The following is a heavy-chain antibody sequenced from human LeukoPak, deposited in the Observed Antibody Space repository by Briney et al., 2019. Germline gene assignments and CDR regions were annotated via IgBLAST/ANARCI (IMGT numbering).Heavy chain of an antibody. Sequence: GGSLRLSCVTSGFMFSDYSMSWVRQAPGKGLEWISYISSSSSTIYYANSVKGRFIISRDNAEKSLHLQMNSLRVEDTAAYFCAREGGTYWGQGTPVTVSS. D-gene: IGHD3-16*01. V-gene: IGHV3-48*01. CDR1: GFMFSDYS. CDR3: AREGGTY. CDR2: ISSSSSTI. J-gene: IGHJ4*02.